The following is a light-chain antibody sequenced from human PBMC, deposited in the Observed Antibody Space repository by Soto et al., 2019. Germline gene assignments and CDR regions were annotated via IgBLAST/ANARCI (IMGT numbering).Light chain of an antibody. J-gene: IGKJ2*01. Sequence: DVVMTQSPLSLPVTVGQSASISCRSSQSLGNSDGTTHLSWLQQRPGQAQRRLVYRVSNRDYGVPDRFSGSGSGSDFPVKISRVEAEDVEVYYCLQGTQWPRTFGQGTKLEI. CDR2: RVS. V-gene: IGKV2-30*01. CDR1: QSLGNSDGTTH. CDR3: LQGTQWPRT.